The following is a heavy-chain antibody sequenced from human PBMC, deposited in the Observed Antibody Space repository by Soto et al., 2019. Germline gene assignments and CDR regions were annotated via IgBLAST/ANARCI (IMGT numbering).Heavy chain of an antibody. CDR3: ARDRTPYYLDS. Sequence: EVQLVESGGGLVQPGGSLRLSCVASGFTFSNYWMHWVRQAPGKGLVWVSRISSDGSTTNYAASVKGRFTVSRDNAKNTLYLQMNTLRAEDTAVYYCARDRTPYYLDSWGLGTLLTVSS. CDR2: ISSDGSTT. J-gene: IGHJ4*02. V-gene: IGHV3-74*01. CDR1: GFTFSNYW.